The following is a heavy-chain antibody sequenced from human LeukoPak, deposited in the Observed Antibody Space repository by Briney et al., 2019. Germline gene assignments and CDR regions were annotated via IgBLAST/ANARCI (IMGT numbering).Heavy chain of an antibody. CDR2: ISWNSGSI. V-gene: IGHV3-9*01. CDR1: GFTFDDYA. D-gene: IGHD6-13*01. CDR3: AKASSRYSSSWYVDYFDY. Sequence: GGSLRLSCAASGFTFDDYAMHWVRQAPGKGLEWVSGISWNSGSIGYAGSVKGRFTISRDNAKNSLYLQMNSLRAEDTALYYCAKASSRYSSSWYVDYFDYWGQGTLVTVSS. J-gene: IGHJ4*02.